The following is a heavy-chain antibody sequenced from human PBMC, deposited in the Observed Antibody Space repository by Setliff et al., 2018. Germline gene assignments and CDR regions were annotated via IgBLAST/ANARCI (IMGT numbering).Heavy chain of an antibody. CDR2: INSDGSST. J-gene: IGHJ4*02. CDR3: VRARTTNYDFCVRTVVPGYYFDS. D-gene: IGHD3-3*01. V-gene: IGHV3-74*01. Sequence: PGGSLRLSCAASGFTFSSYWMHWVRQAPGKGLVWVSRINSDGSSTSYADSVKGRFTISRDNAKNTLYLQMNSLRAEDTAVYYCVRARTTNYDFCVRTVVPGYYFDSWGQGTLVTVSS. CDR1: GFTFSSYW.